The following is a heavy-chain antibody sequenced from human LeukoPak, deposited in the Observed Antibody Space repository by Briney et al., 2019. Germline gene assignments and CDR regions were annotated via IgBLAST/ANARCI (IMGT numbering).Heavy chain of an antibody. CDR3: ARGAKARLPYSIFVY. CDR1: GGSFSRYY. Sequence: SETLSLTCAVYGGSFSRYYWSWIRQPPGNGLEWIGEINHRGSNNCNPSLKSRVTISVGTSKNQFSLKLSSAAAADTAVYYCARGAKARLPYSIFVYWGQGTLVTVSS. CDR2: INHRGSN. J-gene: IGHJ4*02. D-gene: IGHD2-21*01. V-gene: IGHV4-34*01.